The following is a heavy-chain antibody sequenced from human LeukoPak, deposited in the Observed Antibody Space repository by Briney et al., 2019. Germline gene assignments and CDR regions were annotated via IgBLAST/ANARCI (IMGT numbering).Heavy chain of an antibody. CDR1: GFTFRNYV. V-gene: IGHV3-30-3*01. J-gene: IGHJ4*02. CDR2: TSSDLNVK. CDR3: AREGYYGSGSPPSLYFDY. Sequence: GGSLGLSCEASGFTFRNYVFPWVRQAPGKGLEGVEVTSSDLNVKLYADSVKGRFTISRDNSRSTLYLQMNSLRPEDTAIYYCAREGYYGSGSPPSLYFDYWGQGTLVTVSS. D-gene: IGHD3-10*01.